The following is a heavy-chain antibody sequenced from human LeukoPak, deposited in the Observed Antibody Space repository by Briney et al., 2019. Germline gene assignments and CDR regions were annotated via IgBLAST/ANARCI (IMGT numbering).Heavy chain of an antibody. D-gene: IGHD6-19*01. CDR2: INPNSGDT. CDR1: GYIFTGYY. CDR3: ARDLKRGYSSGRYSWGTGSSNDY. V-gene: IGHV1-2*02. Sequence: ASVKVSCKASGYIFTGYYMHWVRQAPGQGLEWMGWINPNSGDTNYAQKLQGRVTMTTDTSTSTAYMELRSLRSDDTAVYYCARDLKRGYSSGRYSWGTGSSNDYWGQGTLVTVSS. J-gene: IGHJ4*02.